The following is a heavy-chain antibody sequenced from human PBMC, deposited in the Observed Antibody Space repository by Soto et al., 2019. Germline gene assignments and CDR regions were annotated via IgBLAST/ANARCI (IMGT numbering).Heavy chain of an antibody. D-gene: IGHD6-13*01. Sequence: PSETLSLTCTVSGDSISRNNYYWGWIRRPPGKGLEWIGAIHYSGYTYYNPSLKNRVTISVDTSKNHFSLKLTSVTAADTAIYYCARPVGVEQQLVHDAFAIWGQGTLVTVSS. CDR3: ARPVGVEQQLVHDAFAI. V-gene: IGHV4-39*02. CDR1: GDSISRNNYY. CDR2: IHYSGYT. J-gene: IGHJ3*02.